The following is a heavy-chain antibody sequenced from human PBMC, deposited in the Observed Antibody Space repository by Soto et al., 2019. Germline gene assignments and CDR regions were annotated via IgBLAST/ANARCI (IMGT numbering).Heavy chain of an antibody. Sequence: RLSCAASGFTFSSYAMHWVRQAPGKGLEWVAVISYDGSNKYYADSVKGRFTISRDNSKNTLYLQMNSLRAEDTAVYYCARDYDILTGYYRSPSGMDVWGQGTTVTVSS. J-gene: IGHJ6*02. D-gene: IGHD3-9*01. CDR1: GFTFSSYA. V-gene: IGHV3-30-3*01. CDR2: ISYDGSNK. CDR3: ARDYDILTGYYRSPSGMDV.